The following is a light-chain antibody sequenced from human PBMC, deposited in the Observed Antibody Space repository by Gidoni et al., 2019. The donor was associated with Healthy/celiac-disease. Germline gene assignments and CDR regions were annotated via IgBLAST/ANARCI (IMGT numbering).Light chain of an antibody. CDR2: DAS. J-gene: IGKJ1*01. CDR1: QSVSSY. Sequence: EIVLTQSPATLSLSPGERATLSCRASQSVSSYLAWYQQKPGQAPRLLIYDASNRATGIPARFSGSVSGTDFTLTISSLEPEDFAVYYCQQRVTFGQGTKVEIK. V-gene: IGKV3-11*01. CDR3: QQRVT.